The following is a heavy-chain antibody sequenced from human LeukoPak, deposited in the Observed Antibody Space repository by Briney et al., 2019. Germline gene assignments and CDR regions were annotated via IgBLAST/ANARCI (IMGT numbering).Heavy chain of an antibody. CDR1: GGSISSSSYY. J-gene: IGHJ3*02. Sequence: PSETLSLTCTVSGGSISSSSYYWGWIRQPPGKGLEWIGSIYYSGSTYYNPSLKSRVTISVDTSKNQFSLKLSSVTAADTAAYYCARDHETHNDAFDIWGQGTMVTVSS. CDR2: IYYSGST. V-gene: IGHV4-39*07. CDR3: ARDHETHNDAFDI.